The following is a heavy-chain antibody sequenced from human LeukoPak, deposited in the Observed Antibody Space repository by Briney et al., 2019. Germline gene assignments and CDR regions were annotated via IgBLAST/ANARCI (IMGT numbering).Heavy chain of an antibody. D-gene: IGHD1-26*01. J-gene: IGHJ6*03. CDR2: ISYSGNT. Sequence: SETLSLTCAVSGVSISRGTYYWGWIRQPPGKGLQWIGSISYSGNTYSNPSLAGRVTMSVDRSKNQFSLKLSSVTAADTAVYYCARAPLVGATWTVDYYYYYYMDVWGKGTTVTVSS. CDR1: GVSISRGTYY. CDR3: ARAPLVGATWTVDYYYYYYMDV. V-gene: IGHV4-39*07.